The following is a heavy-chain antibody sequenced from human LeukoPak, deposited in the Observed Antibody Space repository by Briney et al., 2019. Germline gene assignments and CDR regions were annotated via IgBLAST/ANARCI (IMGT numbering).Heavy chain of an antibody. J-gene: IGHJ4*02. Sequence: GGSLRLSCAASGFTFSSYEMNWVRQAPGKGLEWVSSISSSSSYIYYADSVKGRFTISRDNAKNSLYLQMNSLRAEDTAVYYCARGQTYGDTDYWGQGTLVTVSS. D-gene: IGHD4-17*01. CDR3: ARGQTYGDTDY. CDR1: GFTFSSYE. CDR2: ISSSSSYI. V-gene: IGHV3-21*01.